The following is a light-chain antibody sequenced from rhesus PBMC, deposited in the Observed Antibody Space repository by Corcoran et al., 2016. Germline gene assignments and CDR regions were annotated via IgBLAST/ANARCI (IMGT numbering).Light chain of an antibody. Sequence: EIVMTQSPATLSLSPGERATLSCRASQSVRHNSAWYQRKPGQAPRLPIYGAPSRAPGIPDRLSGSGSGTDFTLTISSLEPEDFAVYYCQQYSNWLTFGGGTRVEIK. CDR3: QQYSNWLT. CDR2: GAP. CDR1: QSVRHN. J-gene: IGKJ4*01. V-gene: IGKV3-42*03.